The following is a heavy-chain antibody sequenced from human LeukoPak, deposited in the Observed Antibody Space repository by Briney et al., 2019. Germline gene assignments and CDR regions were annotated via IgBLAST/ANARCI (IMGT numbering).Heavy chain of an antibody. J-gene: IGHJ6*03. CDR3: AIGMRNSFYYYMDV. CDR1: GFTFSDYG. V-gene: IGHV3-48*02. CDR2: ISGGTSNI. D-gene: IGHD1-26*01. Sequence: GGSLRLSCAASGFTFSDYGMNWVRQAPGKGLEWVSYISGGTSNIYYTDSVTGRFNISIDIAKNTLYLQMYSQRDDQTAVYYSAIGMRNSFYYYMDVGGKGTTVTVSS.